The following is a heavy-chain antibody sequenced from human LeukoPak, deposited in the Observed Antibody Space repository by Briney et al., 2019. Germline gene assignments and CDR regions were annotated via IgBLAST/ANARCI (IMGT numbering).Heavy chain of an antibody. CDR2: IIPIFGTA. V-gene: IGHV1-69*05. D-gene: IGHD5-24*01. J-gene: IGHJ4*02. CDR3: ARDSRDGYTYFDY. CDR1: GGTFNSYA. Sequence: SVKVSCKASGGTFNSYAISWVRQAPGQGLESMGGIIPIFGTANYAQKFQGRVTITTDESTSTAYMELSGLRSEDTAVYYCARDSRDGYTYFDYWGQGTLVTVSS.